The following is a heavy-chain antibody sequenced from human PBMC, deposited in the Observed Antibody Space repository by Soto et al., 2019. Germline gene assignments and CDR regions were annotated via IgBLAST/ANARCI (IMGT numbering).Heavy chain of an antibody. V-gene: IGHV3-23*01. CDR3: AKEGEDSSGWANFDF. D-gene: IGHD6-19*01. CDR2: ISGSGVST. CDR1: GFTFSSYA. Sequence: LRLSCAASGFTFSSYAMSWDRQAPGKGLEWVSAISGSGVSTYYADSVKGRFTISRDNSKNTLYLQMNSLRAEDTAVYYCAKEGEDSSGWANFDFWGQVTLLIVS. J-gene: IGHJ4*02.